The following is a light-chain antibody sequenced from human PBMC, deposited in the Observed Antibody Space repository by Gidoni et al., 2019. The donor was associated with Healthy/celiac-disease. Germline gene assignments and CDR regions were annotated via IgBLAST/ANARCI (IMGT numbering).Light chain of an antibody. V-gene: IGKV3D-15*01. Sequence: EIVTTQSPATLAVSPGERATLTCRASQSVSSNLDWYQQKPGQAPKLLIYGASTRATGVPARFSGSGSGTEFTLTISSLQSEDFAVYYCQQYNNWPGTFGQGTKVEIK. J-gene: IGKJ1*01. CDR1: QSVSSN. CDR3: QQYNNWPGT. CDR2: GAS.